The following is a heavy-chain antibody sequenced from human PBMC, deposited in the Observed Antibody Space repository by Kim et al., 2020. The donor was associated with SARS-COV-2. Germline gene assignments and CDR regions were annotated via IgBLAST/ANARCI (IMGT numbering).Heavy chain of an antibody. V-gene: IGHV4-34*01. Sequence: RVTISVDTSKNQFSLKLSSVTAADTAVYYCARARHCSGGSCYPPGRYFDLWGRGTLVTVSS. CDR3: ARARHCSGGSCYPPGRYFDL. J-gene: IGHJ2*01. D-gene: IGHD2-15*01.